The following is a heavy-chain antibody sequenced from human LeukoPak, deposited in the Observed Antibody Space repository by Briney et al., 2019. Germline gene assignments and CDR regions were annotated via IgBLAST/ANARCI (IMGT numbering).Heavy chain of an antibody. V-gene: IGHV1-24*01. CDR2: SDPEDGET. CDR3: ATTTLMILSSSWYSKPQSPSTNHAFDI. CDR1: GYTLTESS. J-gene: IGHJ3*02. D-gene: IGHD6-13*01. Sequence: ASVKVSCKVSGYTLTESSMHWVRQAPGKGLEWMGGSDPEDGETIYAQKFQGRVTMTEDTSTDTAYMELSSLRSEDTAVYYCATTTLMILSSSWYSKPQSPSTNHAFDIWGQGTMVTVSS.